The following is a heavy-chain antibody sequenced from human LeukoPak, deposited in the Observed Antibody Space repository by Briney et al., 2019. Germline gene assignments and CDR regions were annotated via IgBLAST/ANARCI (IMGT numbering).Heavy chain of an antibody. V-gene: IGHV4-61*01. J-gene: IGHJ4*02. CDR3: ARGNYYDSSAPNY. D-gene: IGHD3-22*01. CDR2: IYYSGST. Sequence: PSETLSLTCTVSGGSVSSGSYYWSWIRQPPGKGLEWIGYIYYSGSTNYNPSLKSRVTISVDTSKNQFSLKLSSVTAADTAVYYCARGNYYDSSAPNYRGQGTLVTVSS. CDR1: GGSVSSGSYY.